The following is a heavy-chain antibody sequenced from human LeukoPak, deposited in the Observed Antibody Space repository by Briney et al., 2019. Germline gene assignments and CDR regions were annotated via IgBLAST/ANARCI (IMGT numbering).Heavy chain of an antibody. CDR2: IIPIFGTA. CDR3: AEKAAAGPFAY. J-gene: IGHJ4*02. D-gene: IGHD6-13*01. V-gene: IGHV1-69*13. CDR1: GGTFSSYA. Sequence: SVKVSCKASGGTFSSYAISWVRQAPGHGLEWMGGIIPIFGTANYAQKFQGRVTITADESTSTAYMELSRLRSEDTAVYYCAEKAAAGPFAYWGQGTLVTVPS.